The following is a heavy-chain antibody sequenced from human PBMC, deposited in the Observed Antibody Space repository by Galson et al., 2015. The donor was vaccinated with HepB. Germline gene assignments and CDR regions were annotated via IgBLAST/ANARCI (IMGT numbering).Heavy chain of an antibody. CDR2: INPNSGGT. CDR3: ARGYCSSTSCYVPYYYYGMDV. D-gene: IGHD2-2*01. V-gene: IGHV1-2*06. CDR1: GYTFTGYY. J-gene: IGHJ6*02. Sequence: SVKVSCKASGYTFTGYYMHWVRQAPGQGLEWMGRINPNSGGTNYAQKFQGRVTMTRDTSISTAYMELSSLRSEDTAVYYCARGYCSSTSCYVPYYYYGMDVWGQGTTVTVSS.